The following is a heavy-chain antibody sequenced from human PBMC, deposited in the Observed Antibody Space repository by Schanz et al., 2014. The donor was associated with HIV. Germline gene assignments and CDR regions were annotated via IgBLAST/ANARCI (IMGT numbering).Heavy chain of an antibody. CDR1: GGSLSGYD. Sequence: QVQLQQWGAGLLNSSETLSLTCAVYGGSLSGYDWNWIRQPPGKGLEWIGEINHSGSTNYNPSLKSRVTISVDTSKRQSSLKLSSVTAADTAVYYCARTPYYFDYWGQGTLVTVSS. CDR3: ARTPYYFDY. J-gene: IGHJ4*02. CDR2: INHSGST. V-gene: IGHV4-34*01.